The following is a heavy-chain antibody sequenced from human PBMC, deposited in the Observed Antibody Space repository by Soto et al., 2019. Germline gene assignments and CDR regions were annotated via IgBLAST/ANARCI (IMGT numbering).Heavy chain of an antibody. CDR2: IYYSGST. V-gene: IGHV4-59*01. Sequence: SETLSLTCTVSGGSISSYYWSWIRQPPGKGLEWIGYIYYSGSTNYNPSLKSRVTISVDTSKNQFSLKLSSVTAADTAVYYCARVNYGYCSGGSCYSDVSLFDYWGQGTLVTVSS. D-gene: IGHD2-15*01. J-gene: IGHJ4*02. CDR1: GGSISSYY. CDR3: ARVNYGYCSGGSCYSDVSLFDY.